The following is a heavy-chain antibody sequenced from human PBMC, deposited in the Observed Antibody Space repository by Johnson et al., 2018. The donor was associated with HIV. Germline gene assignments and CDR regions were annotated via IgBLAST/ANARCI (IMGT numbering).Heavy chain of an antibody. V-gene: IGHV3-30*04. CDR3: AKNFRGGIVATGDAFDT. D-gene: IGHD6-13*01. Sequence: QMQLVESGGGVVQPGRSLRLSCAASGFTFSSYAMHWVRQAPGKGLEWVAVISYDGSNKYYADSVKGRFTISRDNSKNTLYLQMNSLRAEDTAMYYCAKNFRGGIVATGDAFDTWGQGTMVTVSS. CDR2: ISYDGSNK. J-gene: IGHJ3*02. CDR1: GFTFSSYA.